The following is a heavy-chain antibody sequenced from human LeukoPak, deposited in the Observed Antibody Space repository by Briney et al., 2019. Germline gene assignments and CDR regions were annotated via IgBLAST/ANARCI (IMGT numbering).Heavy chain of an antibody. CDR1: GFIFRSYW. J-gene: IGHJ4*02. V-gene: IGHV3-7*01. CDR2: IDEHGFKT. CDR3: ARDGITCTRDY. D-gene: IGHD1-7*01. Sequence: GGSLRLSCAASGFIFRSYWMVWVRQAPGKGLEWVASIDEHGFKTYYAASVTGRFTISRDTAKNSLDLQMNSLRAEDTAVYYCARDGITCTRDYWGQGALVTVSS.